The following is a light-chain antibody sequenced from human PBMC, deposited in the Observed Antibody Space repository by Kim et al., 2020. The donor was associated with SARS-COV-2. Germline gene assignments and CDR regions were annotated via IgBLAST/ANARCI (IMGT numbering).Light chain of an antibody. V-gene: IGKV3-20*01. CDR1: QTTNNNS. J-gene: IGKJ4*01. CDR3: QQYGSSPYT. Sequence: ATGEIAPLSCRASQTTNNNSLAWYQQKPGQAPRVLIHGASSRATGIPDRFSGSGSGTDFTLTISRLEPEDFAVYYCQQYGSSPYTFGGGTKVDIK. CDR2: GAS.